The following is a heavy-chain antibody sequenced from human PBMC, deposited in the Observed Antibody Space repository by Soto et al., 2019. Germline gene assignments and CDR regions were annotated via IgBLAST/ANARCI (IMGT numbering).Heavy chain of an antibody. J-gene: IGHJ5*02. D-gene: IGHD3-3*01. V-gene: IGHV1-8*01. CDR1: GYTFTSYD. CDR2: MNPNSGNT. CDR3: ARVHSYYDFWSGYYL. Sequence: ASVKVSCKASGYTFTSYDINWVRQATGQGLEWMGWMNPNSGNTGYAQKFQGRVTMTRNTSISTAYMELSSLRSEDTAVYYCARVHSYYDFWSGYYLWGQGTLVTVSS.